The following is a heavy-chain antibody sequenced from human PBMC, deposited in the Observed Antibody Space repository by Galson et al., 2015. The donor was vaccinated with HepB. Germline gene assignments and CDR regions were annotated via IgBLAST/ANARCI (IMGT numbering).Heavy chain of an antibody. Sequence: SLRLSCAASGFTFSSYGMHWVRQAPGKGLEWVAVISYDGSNKYYADSVKGRFTISRDNSKNTLYLQMNSLRAEDTAGYYCAKVMGGGEPPRLYWLQGNEGYYYGMDVWGQGTTVTVSS. CDR1: GFTFSSYG. J-gene: IGHJ6*02. CDR3: AKVMGGGEPPRLYWLQGNEGYYYGMDV. CDR2: ISYDGSNK. D-gene: IGHD3-9*01. V-gene: IGHV3-30*18.